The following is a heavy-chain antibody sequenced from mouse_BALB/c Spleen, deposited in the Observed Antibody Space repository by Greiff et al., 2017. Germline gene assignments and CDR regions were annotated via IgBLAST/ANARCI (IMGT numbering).Heavy chain of an antibody. D-gene: IGHD1-1*01. CDR1: GFNIKDTY. CDR2: IDPANGNT. V-gene: IGHV14-3*02. Sequence: EVQLQQSGAELVKPGASVKLSCTASGFNIKDTYMHWVKQRPEQGLEWIGRIDPANGNTKYDPKFQGKATITADTSSNTAYLQLSSLTSEDTAVYYCASYGSELGFAYWGQGTLVTVSA. CDR3: ASYGSELGFAY. J-gene: IGHJ3*01.